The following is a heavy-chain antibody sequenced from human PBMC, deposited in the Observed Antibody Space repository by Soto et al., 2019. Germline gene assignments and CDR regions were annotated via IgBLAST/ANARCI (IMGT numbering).Heavy chain of an antibody. J-gene: IGHJ4*02. V-gene: IGHV3-66*01. CDR2: IYSGGST. D-gene: IGHD1-26*01. Sequence: GGSLRLSCAASGFTVSSNYMSWVRRAPGKGLEWVSVIYSGGSTYYADSVKGRFTISRDNSKNTLYLQMNSLRAEDTAVYYCARESGSYYFDYWGQGTLVTVSS. CDR1: GFTVSSNY. CDR3: ARESGSYYFDY.